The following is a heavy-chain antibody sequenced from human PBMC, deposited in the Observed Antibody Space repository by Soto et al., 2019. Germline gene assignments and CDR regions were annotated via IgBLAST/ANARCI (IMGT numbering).Heavy chain of an antibody. D-gene: IGHD5-12*01. CDR2: IWYDGSNK. CDR1: GFTFSSYG. CDR3: QVATIRDDAFDI. V-gene: IGHV3-33*01. J-gene: IGHJ3*02. Sequence: GGSLRLSCAASGFTFSSYGMHWVRQAPGKGLEWVAVIWYDGSNKYYADSVKGRFTISRDNSKNTLYLQMNSLRAEDTAVYYCQVATIRDDAFDIWGQGTMVTVSS.